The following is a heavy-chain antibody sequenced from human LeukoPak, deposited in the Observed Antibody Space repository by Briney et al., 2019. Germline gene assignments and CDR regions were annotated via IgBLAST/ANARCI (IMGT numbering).Heavy chain of an antibody. J-gene: IGHJ4*02. CDR3: ARVRDYYSYYFDY. Sequence: SETLSLTCTVSGGSLSNYYWSWIRQPAGKGLEWIGRIFTSGSTNYNPSLRSRVTMSVDTSKNQSSLKLSSVTAADTAVHYCARVRDYYSYYFDYWGQGTLVTVSS. V-gene: IGHV4-4*07. CDR1: GGSLSNYY. CDR2: IFTSGST. D-gene: IGHD3-22*01.